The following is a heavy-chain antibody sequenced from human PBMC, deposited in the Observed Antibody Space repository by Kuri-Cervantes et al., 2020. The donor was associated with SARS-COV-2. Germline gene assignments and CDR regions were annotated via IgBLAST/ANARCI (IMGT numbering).Heavy chain of an antibody. J-gene: IGHJ4*02. Sequence: ASVKVSCKASGYTFRDYGFTWVRQAPGQGLEWMGWINPNSGGTNYAQKFQGRVTMTRDTSISTAYMELSRLRSDDTAVYYCARADPPLAYCGGDCRLFDYWGQRTLVTVSS. D-gene: IGHD2-21*02. CDR1: GYTFRDYG. CDR3: ARADPPLAYCGGDCRLFDY. CDR2: INPNSGGT. V-gene: IGHV1-2*02.